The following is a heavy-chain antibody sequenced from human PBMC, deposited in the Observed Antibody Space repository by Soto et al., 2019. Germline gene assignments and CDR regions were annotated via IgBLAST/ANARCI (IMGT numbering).Heavy chain of an antibody. Sequence: EVQLVESGGGLVQPGGSLRLSCAASGFTFSRHYMSWVRQAPGKGLEWVANIKGDGTDKYYMDSVKGRFTISRDNTKNALYLQMSSLRGEDTVVYFCASTATLLGDRDYWGQGTLVTVSS. V-gene: IGHV3-7*02. CDR3: ASTATLLGDRDY. J-gene: IGHJ4*02. CDR1: GFTFSRHY. CDR2: IKGDGTDK. D-gene: IGHD3-16*01.